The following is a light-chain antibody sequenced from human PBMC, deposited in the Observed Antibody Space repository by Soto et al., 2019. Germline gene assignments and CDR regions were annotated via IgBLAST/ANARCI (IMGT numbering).Light chain of an antibody. V-gene: IGKV1-17*01. CDR1: QGIRND. J-gene: IGKJ2*01. Sequence: IQMTQSPSSLSASVGDRVTITCRASQGIRNDLDWYQQQPGKAPKLLIYAASNLQSGVPSRFSGSGSGTEFTLTISSLQPEDFAAYYCLQHNTYPYTFGQGTKLEIK. CDR2: AAS. CDR3: LQHNTYPYT.